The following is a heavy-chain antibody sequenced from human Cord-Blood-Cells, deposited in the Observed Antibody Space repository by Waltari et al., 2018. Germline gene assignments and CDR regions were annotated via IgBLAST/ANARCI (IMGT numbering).Heavy chain of an antibody. CDR2: IYHSGST. J-gene: IGHJ2*01. Sequence: QVQLQESGPGLVKPSETLSLTCAVSGYSISSGYYWGWIRQPPGKGLAWIGSIYHSGSTYYNPSLKSRVTISVDTSKNQFSLKLSSVTAADTAVYYCARQARYSGYDSYWYFDLWGRGTLVTVSS. V-gene: IGHV4-38-2*01. CDR1: GYSISSGYY. D-gene: IGHD5-12*01. CDR3: ARQARYSGYDSYWYFDL.